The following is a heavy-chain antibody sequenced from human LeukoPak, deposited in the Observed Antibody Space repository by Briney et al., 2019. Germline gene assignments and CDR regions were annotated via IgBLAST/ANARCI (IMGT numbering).Heavy chain of an antibody. D-gene: IGHD5-12*01. V-gene: IGHV3-48*01. CDR2: ISSSSSTI. CDR3: AKDLSGYDSGYYYYYMDV. J-gene: IGHJ6*03. Sequence: GGSLRLSCAASGFTFSSYSMNWVRQAPGKGLEWVSYISSSSSTIYYADSVKGRFTISRDNSKNTLYLQMNSLRAEDTAVYYCAKDLSGYDSGYYYYYMDVWGKGTTVTVSS. CDR1: GFTFSSYS.